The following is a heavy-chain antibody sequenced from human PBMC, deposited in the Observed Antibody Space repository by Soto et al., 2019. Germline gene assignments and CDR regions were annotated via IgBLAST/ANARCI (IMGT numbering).Heavy chain of an antibody. V-gene: IGHV4-31*02. Sequence: SETLSLTCTVSGGSISSGGYYWSWIRQHPGKGLEWIGYIYYSGSTYYNPSLKSRVTISVDTSKNQFSLKLSSVTAADTAVYYCARDRRGYSYGYYYYYGMDVWGQGSTVTVSS. CDR2: IYYSGST. CDR3: ARDRRGYSYGYYYYYGMDV. D-gene: IGHD5-18*01. CDR1: GGSISSGGYY. J-gene: IGHJ6*02.